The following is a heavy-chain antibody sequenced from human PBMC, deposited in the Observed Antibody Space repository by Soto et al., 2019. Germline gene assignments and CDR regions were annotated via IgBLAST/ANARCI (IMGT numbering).Heavy chain of an antibody. Sequence: SVKVSCKASGGTFSSYAISWVRQAPGQGLEWMGGIIPIFGTANYAQKFQGRVTITADESTSTAYMELSSLRAEDTAVYYCAKDLFPAYFDWPYNWFDPWGQGTLVTVSS. CDR3: AKDLFPAYFDWPYNWFDP. CDR2: IIPIFGTA. J-gene: IGHJ5*02. D-gene: IGHD3-9*01. V-gene: IGHV1-69*13. CDR1: GGTFSSYA.